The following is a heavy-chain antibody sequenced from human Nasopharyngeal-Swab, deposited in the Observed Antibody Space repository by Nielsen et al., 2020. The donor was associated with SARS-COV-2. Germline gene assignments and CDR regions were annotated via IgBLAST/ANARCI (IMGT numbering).Heavy chain of an antibody. Sequence: GESLKISCAASGFIFGRYGMHWGRQAPGKGLEWVAVMSYDGSNKYYADSVKGRFTISRDNSKNTLYLQMNSLRAEDTAVYYCARDVGYCTNGVCYLGDYYMDVWGKGTTVTVSS. V-gene: IGHV3-33*01. J-gene: IGHJ6*03. D-gene: IGHD2-8*01. CDR2: MSYDGSNK. CDR3: ARDVGYCTNGVCYLGDYYMDV. CDR1: GFIFGRYG.